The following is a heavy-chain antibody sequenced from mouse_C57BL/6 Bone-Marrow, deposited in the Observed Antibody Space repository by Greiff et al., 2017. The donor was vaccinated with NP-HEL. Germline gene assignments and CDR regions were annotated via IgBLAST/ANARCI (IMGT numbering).Heavy chain of an antibody. CDR1: GYTFTDYY. D-gene: IGHD2-2*01. J-gene: IGHJ4*01. CDR2: INPYNGGT. V-gene: IGHV1-19*01. CDR3: ASGGVMVTTRHYYAMDY. Sequence: VQLQQSGPVLVKPGASVKMSCKASGYTFTDYYMNWVKQSHGKSLEWIGVINPYNGGTSYNQKFKGKATLTVDKSSSTAYMELNSLTSEDSAVYYCASGGVMVTTRHYYAMDYWGQGTSVTVSS.